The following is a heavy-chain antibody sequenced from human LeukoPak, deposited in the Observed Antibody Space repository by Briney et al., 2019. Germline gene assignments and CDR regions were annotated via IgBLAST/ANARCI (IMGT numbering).Heavy chain of an antibody. Sequence: GGSLRLSCVASGFTFSTSWMSWVRQAPGKGLEWVANIKQDGSERYYVDSVRGRFTISRDNDKRALFLQMNSLRAEDTAVYYCASHTDYGFGSYWGQGTLVTVSS. CDR3: ASHTDYGFGSY. J-gene: IGHJ4*02. CDR1: GFTFSTSW. CDR2: IKQDGSER. V-gene: IGHV3-7*05. D-gene: IGHD4-17*01.